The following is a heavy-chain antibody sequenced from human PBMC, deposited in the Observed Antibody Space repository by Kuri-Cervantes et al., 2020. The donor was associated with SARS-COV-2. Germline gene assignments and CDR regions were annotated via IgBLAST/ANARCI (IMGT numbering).Heavy chain of an antibody. CDR2: ISGSGGST. Sequence: GGSLRLSCAASGFTFSSYAMSWVRQAPGKGLEWISAISGSGGSTYYADSVKGRFTISRDNSKNTLYLQMNSLRAEDTAVYYCASSGWDYYDSSGYYYYYYYGMDVWGQGTTVTVSS. D-gene: IGHD3-22*01. J-gene: IGHJ6*02. V-gene: IGHV3-23*01. CDR3: ASSGWDYYDSSGYYYYYYYGMDV. CDR1: GFTFSSYA.